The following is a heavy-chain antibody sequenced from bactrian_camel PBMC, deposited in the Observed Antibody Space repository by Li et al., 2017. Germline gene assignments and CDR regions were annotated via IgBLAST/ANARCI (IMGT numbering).Heavy chain of an antibody. CDR3: AADLLYGVGYCSAGHQFFDS. V-gene: IGHV3S53*01. Sequence: QVQLVESGGGSVQAGGSLRLTCEGSGSFHSTWCMGWFRQAPGKQREGVANIDFDGRTSYADAAKGRFTIFRDDAKNSLYLEMSSLKPEDTAIYYCAADLLYGVGYCSAGHQFFDSWGQGTQVTVS. J-gene: IGHJ6*01. CDR2: IDFDGRT. D-gene: IGHD4*01. CDR1: GSFHSTWC.